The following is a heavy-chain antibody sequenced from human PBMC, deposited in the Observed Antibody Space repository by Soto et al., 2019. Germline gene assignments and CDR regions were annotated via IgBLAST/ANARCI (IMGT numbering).Heavy chain of an antibody. J-gene: IGHJ6*02. CDR1: GFIFSIYA. CDR2: ISIDGTGT. D-gene: IGHD1-26*01. Sequence: PGGSLRLSCSGSGFIFSIYAIHWVRQAPGKGLEYVSSISIDGTGTHYADSVKGRFTISRDNSKNTLYLQMNSLRAEDTAVYYCARVRGVRKYYYYGMDVWGQGTTVTVSS. V-gene: IGHV3-64*04. CDR3: ARVRGVRKYYYYGMDV.